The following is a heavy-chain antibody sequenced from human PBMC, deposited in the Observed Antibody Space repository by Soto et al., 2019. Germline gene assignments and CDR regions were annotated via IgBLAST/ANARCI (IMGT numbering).Heavy chain of an antibody. Sequence: GASVKVSCKASGYTFTGYYMHWVRQAPGQGLEWMGWINPNSGGTNYAQKFQGWVTMTRDTSISTAYMELSRLRSDDTAVYYCARELGAAGHGHYYYGMDVWGQGTTVTSP. V-gene: IGHV1-2*04. CDR3: ARELGAAGHGHYYYGMDV. D-gene: IGHD6-13*01. J-gene: IGHJ6*02. CDR2: INPNSGGT. CDR1: GYTFTGYY.